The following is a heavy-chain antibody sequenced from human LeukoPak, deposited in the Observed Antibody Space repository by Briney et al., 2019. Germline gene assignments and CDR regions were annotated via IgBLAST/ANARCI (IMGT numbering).Heavy chain of an antibody. D-gene: IGHD4-17*01. CDR1: GFTFSDYY. Sequence: GESLRLSCAASGFTFSDYYMTWIRQAPGKGLEWISYISTSAGTIYYADSVKGRFTISRDNAKNSLYLQMNSLRAEDTSVYYCARESKGRSKIDYWGQGTLVTVSS. V-gene: IGHV3-11*04. CDR3: ARESKGRSKIDY. J-gene: IGHJ4*02. CDR2: ISTSAGTI.